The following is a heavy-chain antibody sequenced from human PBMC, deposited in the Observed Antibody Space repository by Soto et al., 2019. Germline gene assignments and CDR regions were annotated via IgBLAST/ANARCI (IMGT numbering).Heavy chain of an antibody. CDR3: ARELVVVPAAISPGKYYYYGMDV. V-gene: IGHV1-18*04. CDR2: ISAYNGNT. CDR1: GYTFTSYG. Sequence: QVQLVQSGAEVKKPGASVKVSCKASGYTFTSYGISWVRQAPGQGLEWMGWISAYNGNTNYAQKLQGRVTMTTDTSTSTADMELRSLRSDDTAVYYCARELVVVPAAISPGKYYYYGMDVWGQGTTVTVSS. J-gene: IGHJ6*02. D-gene: IGHD2-2*01.